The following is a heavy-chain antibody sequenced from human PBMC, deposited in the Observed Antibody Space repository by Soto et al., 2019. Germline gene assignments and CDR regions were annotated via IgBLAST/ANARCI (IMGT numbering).Heavy chain of an antibody. D-gene: IGHD5-18*01. V-gene: IGHV3-30-3*01. CDR3: VRDRHVGTAMQFDY. CDR1: GFTFSGYA. Sequence: GGSLRLSCAASGFTFSGYALHWVRQAPGKGLEWVAVVSYDGGNKYYADSVKGRFTVSRDNSKNTLYLQMDSLRAEDTAVYYCVRDRHVGTAMQFDYWGQGTLVTVSS. J-gene: IGHJ4*02. CDR2: VSYDGGNK.